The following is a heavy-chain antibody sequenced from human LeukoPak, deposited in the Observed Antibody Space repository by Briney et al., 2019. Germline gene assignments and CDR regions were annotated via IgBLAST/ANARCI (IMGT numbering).Heavy chain of an antibody. CDR3: AKCSVTCYANACYI. CDR2: ISRSGGDT. J-gene: IGHJ3*02. D-gene: IGHD2-2*01. Sequence: GGSLRLSCAASGFTFSSYAMTWVRQAPGKGLEWVSAISRSGGDTEYADSVKGRFTISRDNSKNTLYLQMNSLRAEDTAVYYCAKCSVTCYANACYIWGRGTMVTVSS. V-gene: IGHV3-23*01. CDR1: GFTFSSYA.